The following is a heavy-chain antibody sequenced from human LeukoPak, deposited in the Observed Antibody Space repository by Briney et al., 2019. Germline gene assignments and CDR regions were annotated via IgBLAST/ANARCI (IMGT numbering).Heavy chain of an antibody. V-gene: IGHV3-23*01. CDR2: IIGSGGTVGST. Sequence: GGSLRLSCAASGFTFSSYGMSWVRQAPGQGLEWVSSIIGSGGTVGSTNYADSVKGRFTISRDNAKNTLYLQMNSLRAEDTAVYYCARGLLEQLVDYWGQGTLVTVSS. D-gene: IGHD6-13*01. CDR1: GFTFSSYG. CDR3: ARGLLEQLVDY. J-gene: IGHJ4*02.